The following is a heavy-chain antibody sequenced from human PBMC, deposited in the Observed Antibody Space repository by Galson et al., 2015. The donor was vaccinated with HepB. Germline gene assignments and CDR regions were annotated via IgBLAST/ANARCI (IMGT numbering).Heavy chain of an antibody. V-gene: IGHV1-18*01. D-gene: IGHD2-15*01. Sequence: SVKVSCKASGYTFSSYSIAWVRQAPGQGLEWMGWISAYNRITNYAQHLQGRVTMTTDTSTSTAYMELRSLRFADTAVYYCARGALVVVVDATQNNWFDPWGQGTLVTVSS. CDR1: GYTFSSYS. CDR3: ARGALVVVVDATQNNWFDP. J-gene: IGHJ5*02. CDR2: ISAYNRIT.